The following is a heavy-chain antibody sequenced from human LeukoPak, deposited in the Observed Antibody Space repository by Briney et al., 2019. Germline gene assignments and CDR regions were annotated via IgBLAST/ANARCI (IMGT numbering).Heavy chain of an antibody. V-gene: IGHV4-34*01. Sequence: PSETLCLTCAVYAGSFSGYYWSWIRQPPGKGLEWIGEINHSGSTSYNASLKSRVTISVDTSKNQFSLKLSSVTAADTAVYYCAILAGQLAFDYWGQGTLVTVSS. CDR1: AGSFSGYY. CDR3: AILAGQLAFDY. J-gene: IGHJ4*02. CDR2: INHSGST. D-gene: IGHD3-16*01.